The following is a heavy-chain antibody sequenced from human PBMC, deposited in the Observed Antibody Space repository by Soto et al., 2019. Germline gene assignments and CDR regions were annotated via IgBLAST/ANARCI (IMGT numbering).Heavy chain of an antibody. CDR3: ARMPFGAFDY. CDR1: GGSFNTGGYY. CDR2: VYDSGHT. J-gene: IGHJ4*02. Sequence: QVQLQESGPGLVRASETLSLTCTVSGGSFNTGGYYWSWVRQRPEKGLEWIEYVYDSGHTYYNPSLKSRPAISLDTSKSQFSLKLSSVTAADTALYFCARMPFGAFDYWGQGILVTVSS. V-gene: IGHV4-31*03. D-gene: IGHD3-3*01.